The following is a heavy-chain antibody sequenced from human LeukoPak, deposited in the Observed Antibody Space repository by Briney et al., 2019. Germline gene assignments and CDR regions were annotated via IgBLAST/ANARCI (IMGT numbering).Heavy chain of an antibody. J-gene: IGHJ4*02. D-gene: IGHD1-26*01. Sequence: SGTLSLTCTVSGYSISSGYYWGWIRQPPGKGLEWIGSIYYSGSTYYNPSLKSRVTISVDTSKNQFSLRLSSVTAADTAIYYCATTTIRLGYWGQGTLVTVSS. CDR3: ATTTIRLGY. CDR1: GYSISSGYY. V-gene: IGHV4-38-2*02. CDR2: IYYSGST.